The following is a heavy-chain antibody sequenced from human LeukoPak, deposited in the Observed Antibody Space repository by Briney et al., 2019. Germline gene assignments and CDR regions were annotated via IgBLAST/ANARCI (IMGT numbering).Heavy chain of an antibody. D-gene: IGHD3-10*01. CDR3: ARGLRFYYGSGSYGY. CDR2: INHSGST. CDR1: GASFSGYY. V-gene: IGHV4-34*01. J-gene: IGHJ4*02. Sequence: TSETLSLTCAVYGASFSGYYWTWIRQPPGRGLEWIGEINHSGSTNYNPSLKSRVTISVDTSKNQFSLKLSSVTAADTAVYYCARGLRFYYGSGSYGYWGQGTLVTVSS.